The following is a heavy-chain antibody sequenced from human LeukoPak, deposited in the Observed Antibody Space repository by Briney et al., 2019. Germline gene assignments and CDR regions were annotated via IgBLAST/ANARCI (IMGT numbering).Heavy chain of an antibody. Sequence: GGSLRLSCAVSGSDFSGYAMSWVRQAPGKGPEWVSGIGSDGSTHYAESVKGRFAISRENSKSTLHLQMNSLRAEDTALYYCGKDLHFYVATDVWGQGTTVTVSS. CDR3: GKDLHFYVATDV. CDR2: IGSDGST. D-gene: IGHD2/OR15-2a*01. CDR1: GSDFSGYA. V-gene: IGHV3-23*01. J-gene: IGHJ6*02.